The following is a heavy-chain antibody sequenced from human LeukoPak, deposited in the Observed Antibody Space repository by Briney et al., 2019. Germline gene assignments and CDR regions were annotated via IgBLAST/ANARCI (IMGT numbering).Heavy chain of an antibody. CDR1: GGSISSGSYY. V-gene: IGHV4-61*02. J-gene: IGHJ4*02. D-gene: IGHD4-17*01. CDR3: ARDGDYGDYEY. CDR2: IHSSGST. Sequence: TLSLTCAVSGGSISSGSYYWCWIRQPAGKGLEWIGRIHSSGSTNYNPSLKSRVSISADTSKNQFSLKLTSVTAANTAVYYCARDGDYGDYEYRGQGTLVTVSS.